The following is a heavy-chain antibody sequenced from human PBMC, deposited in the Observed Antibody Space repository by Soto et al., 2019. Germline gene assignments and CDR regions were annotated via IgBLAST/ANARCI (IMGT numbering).Heavy chain of an antibody. CDR1: GGSISSGGYY. CDR3: ARGGETIFGVANYGMDV. CDR2: IYYSGST. Sequence: SETLSLTCTVSGGSISSGGYYWGWIRQHQGKGLEWIGYIYYSGSTYYNPSLKSRVTISVDTSKIQFSLKLSSVTAADTAVYYCARGGETIFGVANYGMDVWGKGTTVTVSS. J-gene: IGHJ6*04. D-gene: IGHD3-3*01. V-gene: IGHV4-31*03.